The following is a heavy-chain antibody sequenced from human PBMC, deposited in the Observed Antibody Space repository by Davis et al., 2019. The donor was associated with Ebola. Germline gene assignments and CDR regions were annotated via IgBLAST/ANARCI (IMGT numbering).Heavy chain of an antibody. CDR1: GFTFSSYS. D-gene: IGHD2-15*01. CDR2: ISSSSSYI. Sequence: GGSLRLSCAASGFTFSSYSMNWVRQAPGKGLEWVSSISSSSSYIYYADSVKGRFTISRDNAKNSLYLQMNSLRAEDTAVYYCARGLGCSGGSCYSWAGDYWGQGTLVTVSS. CDR3: ARGLGCSGGSCYSWAGDY. J-gene: IGHJ4*02. V-gene: IGHV3-21*01.